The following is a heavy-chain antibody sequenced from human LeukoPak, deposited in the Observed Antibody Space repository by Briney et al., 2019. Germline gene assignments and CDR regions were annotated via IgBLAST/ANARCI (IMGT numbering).Heavy chain of an antibody. CDR2: IYYSGST. Sequence: SETLSLTCTVSGGSISSYYWSWIRQPPGKGLEWIGYIYYSGSTNYNPSLKSRVTISVDTSKNQFSLKLSSVTAADTAVYYCARGGIAARRGSFDYWGQGTLVTVSS. V-gene: IGHV4-59*08. CDR1: GGSISSYY. D-gene: IGHD6-13*01. CDR3: ARGGIAARRGSFDY. J-gene: IGHJ4*02.